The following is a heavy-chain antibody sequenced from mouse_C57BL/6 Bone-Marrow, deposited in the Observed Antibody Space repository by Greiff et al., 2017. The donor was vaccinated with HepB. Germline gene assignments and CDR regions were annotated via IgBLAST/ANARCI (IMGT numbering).Heavy chain of an antibody. CDR2: IDPENGDT. V-gene: IGHV14-4*01. CDR3: TTEMITCYFDY. J-gene: IGHJ2*01. D-gene: IGHD2-4*01. Sequence: EVQVVESGAELVRPGASVKLSCTASGFNIKDDYMHWVKQRPEQGLEWIGWIDPENGDTEYASKFQGKATITADTSSNTAYLQLSSLTSEDTAVYYCTTEMITCYFDYWGQGTTLTVSS. CDR1: GFNIKDDY.